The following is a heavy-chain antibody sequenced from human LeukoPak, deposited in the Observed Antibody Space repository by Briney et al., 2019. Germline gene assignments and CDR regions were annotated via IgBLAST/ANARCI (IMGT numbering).Heavy chain of an antibody. Sequence: GGSLRLSCAASGFTFDDYAMPWVRQAPGKGLEWVSGISWNSGSIGYADSVKGRFTISRDNAKNSLYLQMNSLRAEDTALYYCAKGPAKWLRFGPYDYWGQGTLVTVSS. CDR1: GFTFDDYA. D-gene: IGHD5-12*01. CDR2: ISWNSGSI. CDR3: AKGPAKWLRFGPYDY. V-gene: IGHV3-9*01. J-gene: IGHJ4*02.